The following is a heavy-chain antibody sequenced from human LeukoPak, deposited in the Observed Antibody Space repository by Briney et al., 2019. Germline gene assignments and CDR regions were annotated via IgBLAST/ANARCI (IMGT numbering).Heavy chain of an antibody. CDR1: GFTFSSYS. Sequence: PGGSLRLSCAASGFTFSSYSINWVRQAPGKGLEWVSSMSVSSGLIYYADSVKGRFTISRDNAKSSLYLQMNRLRVEDTAVYYCAREFAGSASGAGYWGQGTLVTVSS. V-gene: IGHV3-21*01. CDR3: AREFAGSASGAGY. D-gene: IGHD1-26*01. CDR2: MSVSSGLI. J-gene: IGHJ4*02.